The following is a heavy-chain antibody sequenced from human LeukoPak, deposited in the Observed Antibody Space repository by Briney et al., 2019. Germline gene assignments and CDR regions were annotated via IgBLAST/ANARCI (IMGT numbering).Heavy chain of an antibody. V-gene: IGHV4-31*03. D-gene: IGHD2/OR15-2a*01. CDR3: ARFQTTSMSGFDY. CDR1: GGSISSGGYY. CDR2: IYYSGST. Sequence: SQTLSLTCTVSGGSISSGGYYWSWIRQHPGKGLEWIGYIYYSGSTNYNPSLKSRVTISVDTSKNQFSLKLSSVTAADTAVYYCARFQTTSMSGFDYWGQGTLVTVSS. J-gene: IGHJ4*02.